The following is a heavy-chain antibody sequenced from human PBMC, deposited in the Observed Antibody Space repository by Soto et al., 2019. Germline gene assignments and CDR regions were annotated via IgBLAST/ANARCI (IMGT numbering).Heavy chain of an antibody. V-gene: IGHV3-30-3*01. CDR2: ISYDGSNK. Sequence: QVQLVESGGGVVQPGRSLRLSCAASGFTFSSYAMHWVRQAPGKGLEWVAVISYDGSNKYYADSVKGRFTISRDNSKNXLXPQMNSLRAEDTAVYYCARESSLLRIAAAGTENFDYWGQGTLVTVSS. CDR3: ARESSLLRIAAAGTENFDY. CDR1: GFTFSSYA. D-gene: IGHD6-13*01. J-gene: IGHJ4*02.